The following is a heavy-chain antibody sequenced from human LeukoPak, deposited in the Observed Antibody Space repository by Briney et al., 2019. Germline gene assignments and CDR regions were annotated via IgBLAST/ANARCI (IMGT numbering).Heavy chain of an antibody. CDR1: GGSISSYY. V-gene: IGHV4-4*07. J-gene: IGHJ6*03. CDR2: IYTSGST. CDR3: ARAAARRYYYYMDV. D-gene: IGHD6-6*01. Sequence: SETLSLTCTVSGGSISSYYWSWIRQPAGKGLEWIGRIYTSGSTNYNPSLKSRVTISVDKSKNQFSLKLSSVTAADTAVYYRARAAARRYYYYMDVWGKGTTITVSS.